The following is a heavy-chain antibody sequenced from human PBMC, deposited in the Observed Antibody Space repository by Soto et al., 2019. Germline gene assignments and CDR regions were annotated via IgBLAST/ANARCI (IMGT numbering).Heavy chain of an antibody. CDR1: GYTFTSYG. Sequence: ASVKVSCKASGYTFTSYGISWVRQAPGQGLEWMGWISAYNGNTNYAQKLQGRVTMTTDTSTSTAYMELRSLRSDDTAVYYCATSLKSGYCSSTSCYDAFDSWAQRTMVTVSS. V-gene: IGHV1-18*01. J-gene: IGHJ3*02. D-gene: IGHD2-2*01. CDR3: ATSLKSGYCSSTSCYDAFDS. CDR2: ISAYNGNT.